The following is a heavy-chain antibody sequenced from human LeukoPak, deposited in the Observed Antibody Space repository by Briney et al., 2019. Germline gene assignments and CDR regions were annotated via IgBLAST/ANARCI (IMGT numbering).Heavy chain of an antibody. CDR3: ARVNVRTLGY. CDR2: IYYSGST. J-gene: IGHJ4*02. V-gene: IGHV4-59*01. CDR1: GGSISSYY. D-gene: IGHD2-15*01. Sequence: SETLSLTCTVSGGSISSYYWSWIRQPPGKGLEWIGYIYYSGSTNYNPSLQSRVTISVDTSKNQFSLKLSSLTAADTAVYYCARVNVRTLGYWGQGTPVTVSS.